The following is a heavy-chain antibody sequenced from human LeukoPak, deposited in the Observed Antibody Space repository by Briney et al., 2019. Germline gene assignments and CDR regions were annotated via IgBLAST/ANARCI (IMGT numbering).Heavy chain of an antibody. Sequence: GGSLRLSCVGSGFIFSSSAMSWVRQAPGKGLEWVSSISSSSSYIYYADSVKGRFTISRDNSKNTLYLQMNSLRAEDTAVYYCASPRDGYNSGDDEYFQHWGQGTLVTVSS. D-gene: IGHD5-24*01. CDR3: ASPRDGYNSGDDEYFQH. J-gene: IGHJ1*01. V-gene: IGHV3-21*01. CDR1: GFIFSSSA. CDR2: ISSSSSYI.